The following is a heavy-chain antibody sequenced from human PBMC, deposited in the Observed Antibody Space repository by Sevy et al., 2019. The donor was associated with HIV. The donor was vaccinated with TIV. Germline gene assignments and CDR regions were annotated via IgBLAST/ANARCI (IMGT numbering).Heavy chain of an antibody. J-gene: IGHJ6*02. CDR3: ARDRTASSGWSYGIDV. Sequence: SETLSLTCTVSGGSISSYYWSWIRQPPGKGLEWIGYIYYSGSTNYNPSLKSRVTISVDTSKNQFSLKLSSVTAADTAVYYCARDRTASSGWSYGIDVWGQGTTVTVSS. CDR1: GGSISSYY. CDR2: IYYSGST. D-gene: IGHD6-19*01. V-gene: IGHV4-59*01.